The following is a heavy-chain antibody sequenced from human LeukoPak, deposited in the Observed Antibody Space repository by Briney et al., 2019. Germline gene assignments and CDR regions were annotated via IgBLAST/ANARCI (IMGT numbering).Heavy chain of an antibody. CDR1: GDSISTSNSY. CDR2: IYYSGNT. V-gene: IGHV4-39*07. CDR3: ARGQGDY. J-gene: IGHJ4*02. Sequence: SETLSLTCTVSGDSISTSNSYWGWIRQPPGKGLEWIGSIYYSGNTYYNASLKSRVTISVDTSKNQFSLKLSSVTAADTAVYYCARGQGDYWGQGTLVTVSS.